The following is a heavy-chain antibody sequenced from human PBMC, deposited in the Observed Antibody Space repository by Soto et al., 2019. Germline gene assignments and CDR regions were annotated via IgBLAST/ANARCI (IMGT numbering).Heavy chain of an antibody. Sequence: QPGGSLRLSCAASGFTFSSYAMSWVRQAPGKGLEWVSAISGSGGSTYYADSVKGRFTISRDNSKNTLYLQMNSLRAEDTAVYYCAKLAYCGGDCLSAEYFQHWGQGTQVTVSS. CDR2: ISGSGGST. V-gene: IGHV3-23*01. CDR1: GFTFSSYA. J-gene: IGHJ1*01. CDR3: AKLAYCGGDCLSAEYFQH. D-gene: IGHD2-21*02.